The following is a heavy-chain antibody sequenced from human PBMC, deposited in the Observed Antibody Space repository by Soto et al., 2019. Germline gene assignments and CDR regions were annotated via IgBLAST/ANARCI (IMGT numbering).Heavy chain of an antibody. D-gene: IGHD2-21*02. Sequence: ASVKVSCKASGYAFTWFNIHWVRQAPGQGLEWMGTVNPSGGHTTYAQHFLGRVTMTRDTSTSTLYMELTSLTSDDTAIYYCARGGHVVVVTAALDYWG. CDR2: VNPSGGHT. CDR1: GYAFTWFN. J-gene: IGHJ4*01. V-gene: IGHV1-46*01. CDR3: ARGGHVVVVTAALDY.